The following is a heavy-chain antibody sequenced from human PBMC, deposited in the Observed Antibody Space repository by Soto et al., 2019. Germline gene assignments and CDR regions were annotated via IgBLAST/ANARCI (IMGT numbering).Heavy chain of an antibody. D-gene: IGHD1-1*01. CDR1: GGTFSSYA. J-gene: IGHJ6*02. CDR3: ERTTKPLYYYYGMDV. CDR2: IIPIFGTP. Sequence: QVQLVPSGAEVKKPGSSVKVSCKASGGTFSSYAISWVRQAPGQGLEWMGGIIPIFGTPNYAQKFQGRVTITADESTSTAYMELSSLRSEDTAMYYCERTTKPLYYYYGMDVCGQGTTVTVSS. V-gene: IGHV1-69*12.